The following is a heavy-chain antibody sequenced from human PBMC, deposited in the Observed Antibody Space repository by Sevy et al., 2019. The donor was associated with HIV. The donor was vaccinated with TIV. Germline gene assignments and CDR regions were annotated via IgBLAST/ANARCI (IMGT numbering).Heavy chain of an antibody. J-gene: IGHJ6*03. CDR2: INSDGSST. D-gene: IGHD6-13*01. CDR3: ARVGIAAAGDYYYYMDV. Sequence: GGSLRLSCAASGFTFSSYWMHWVRQAPGKGLVWVSHINSDGSSTSYADSVKGRFTISRDNAKNTLYLQMNSLRAEDTAVYYCARVGIAAAGDYYYYMDVWGKGTTVTVSS. V-gene: IGHV3-74*01. CDR1: GFTFSSYW.